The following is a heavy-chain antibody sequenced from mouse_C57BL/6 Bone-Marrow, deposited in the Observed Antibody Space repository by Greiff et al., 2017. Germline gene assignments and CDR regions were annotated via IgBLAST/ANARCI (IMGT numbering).Heavy chain of an antibody. CDR3: SIEYYCSSPAWFAY. CDR1: GYTFTSYW. V-gene: IGHV1-5*01. J-gene: IGHJ3*01. Sequence: EVQLQESGAELARPGASVKLSCKASGYTFTSYWMHWVNQRPGQGLAWIGAIYPGNSDTSYNQKFKGKAKLTAVTSASTAYMELSILTNEDSAVYYCSIEYYCSSPAWFAYWGQGTLVTVSA. D-gene: IGHD1-1*01. CDR2: IYPGNSDT.